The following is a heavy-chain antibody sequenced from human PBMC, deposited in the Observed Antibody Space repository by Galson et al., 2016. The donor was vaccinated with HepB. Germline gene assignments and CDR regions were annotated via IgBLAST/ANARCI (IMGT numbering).Heavy chain of an antibody. V-gene: IGHV3-23*01. CDR1: GFTFGSYA. CDR2: ISGRGDST. Sequence: SLRLSCAASGFTFGSYAMSWVRQAPGKGLEWVSSISGRGDSTYDADSVKGRFTISRDNSKKMLHLQMKGLRAEDTAVYYCAKAMTTMIRGIATFYFHYWGQGTLVTVSS. CDR3: AKAMTTMIRGIATFYFHY. D-gene: IGHD4-17*01. J-gene: IGHJ4*02.